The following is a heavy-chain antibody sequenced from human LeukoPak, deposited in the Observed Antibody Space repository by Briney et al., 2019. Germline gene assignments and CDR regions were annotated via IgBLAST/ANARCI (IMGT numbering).Heavy chain of an antibody. CDR3: AKSKSTGLYDSFAYLFDA. J-gene: IGHJ4*02. V-gene: IGHV3-23*01. CDR1: GFTFINNA. D-gene: IGHD3-16*01. CDR2: VSASAAST. Sequence: GWSLRLSCPSSGFTFINNAMSWVRQAPGKGLEWVSAVSASAASTYYADSVKGRFTISRDNSNNTLYLQMTSLRVEDTAVYYCAKSKSTGLYDSFAYLFDAWGQGTLVTVSS.